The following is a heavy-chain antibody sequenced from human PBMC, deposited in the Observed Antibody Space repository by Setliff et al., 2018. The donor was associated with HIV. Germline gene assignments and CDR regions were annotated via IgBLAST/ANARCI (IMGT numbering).Heavy chain of an antibody. CDR2: IYPSTGAT. J-gene: IGHJ6*03. CDR3: ARIPCSGGNCYGPPNHYHMDV. V-gene: IGHV1-2*06. CDR1: GYNFNAFY. Sequence: VASVKVSCKASGYNFNAFYMHWVRRAPGQALEWMGRIYPSTGATSVAVKFRGRVTMTRDTSISTACMELRGLTTGDAAVYYCARIPCSGGNCYGPPNHYHMDVWGQGTTVTVSS. D-gene: IGHD2-15*01.